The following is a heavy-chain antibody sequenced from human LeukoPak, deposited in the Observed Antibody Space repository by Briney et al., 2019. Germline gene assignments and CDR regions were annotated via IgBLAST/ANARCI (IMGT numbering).Heavy chain of an antibody. D-gene: IGHD5-24*01. J-gene: IGHJ3*02. CDR3: ARGGDGYSSGAFDI. CDR2: IYSGGST. CDR1: GFTVSSNY. Sequence: PGGSLRLSCAASGFTVSSNYMSWVRQAPGKGLEWVSVIYSGGSTYYADSVKGRFTISRHNSKNTLYPQMNSLRAEDTAVYYCARGGDGYSSGAFDIWGQGTMVTVSS. V-gene: IGHV3-53*04.